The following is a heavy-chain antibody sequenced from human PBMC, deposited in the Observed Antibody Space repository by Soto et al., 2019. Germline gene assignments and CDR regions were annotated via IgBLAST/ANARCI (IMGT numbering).Heavy chain of an antibody. V-gene: IGHV4-34*01. D-gene: IGHD6-19*01. Sequence: SETLSLTCAVYGGSFSGYYWSWIRQPPGKGLEWIGEINHSGSTNYNPSLKSRVTISVDTSKNQFSLKLSSVTAADTAVYYCARGVAVAGTGEDSWFDPWGQGTLVT. J-gene: IGHJ5*02. CDR1: GGSFSGYY. CDR2: INHSGST. CDR3: ARGVAVAGTGEDSWFDP.